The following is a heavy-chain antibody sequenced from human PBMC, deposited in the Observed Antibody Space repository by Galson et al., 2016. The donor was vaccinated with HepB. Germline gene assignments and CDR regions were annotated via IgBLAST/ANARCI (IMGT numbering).Heavy chain of an antibody. CDR2: ILWNGDI. CDR1: GFTFDDYA. CDR3: AKATMATKGAIDY. V-gene: IGHV3-9*01. Sequence: SLRLSCAASGFTFDDYAMHWVRQVPGRGLEWVSGILWNGDIGYADSVKGRFTVSRDNARNSLYLQMNSLRAEDTALYYCAKATMATKGAIDYWGQGTLVT. J-gene: IGHJ4*02. D-gene: IGHD5-12*01.